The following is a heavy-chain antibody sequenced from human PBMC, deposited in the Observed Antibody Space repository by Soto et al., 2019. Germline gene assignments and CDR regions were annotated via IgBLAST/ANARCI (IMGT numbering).Heavy chain of an antibody. Sequence: SVKVSFKASGGTFSSYAISWVRQAPGQGLERMGGIIPIFGTANYAQKFQGRVTITADESTSTAYMELSSLRSEDTAVYYCARGAYYYDSSGYYFGYWGQGTLVTVSS. D-gene: IGHD3-22*01. CDR1: GGTFSSYA. V-gene: IGHV1-69*13. CDR2: IIPIFGTA. J-gene: IGHJ4*02. CDR3: ARGAYYYDSSGYYFGY.